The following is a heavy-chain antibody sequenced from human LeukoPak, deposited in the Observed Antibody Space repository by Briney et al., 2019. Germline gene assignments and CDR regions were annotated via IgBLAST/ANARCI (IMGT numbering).Heavy chain of an antibody. V-gene: IGHV3-23*01. CDR1: GFTFSSYA. CDR3: AKDTLIRGINWFNP. D-gene: IGHD3-10*01. J-gene: IGHJ5*02. Sequence: GGSLRLSCAASGFTFSSYAMSWVRQAPGKGLEWVSAVSGSGGSTFYADSVKGRFTISRDNSKNTLYLQMNSLRAEDTAVYYCAKDTLIRGINWFNPWGQGTLVTVSS. CDR2: VSGSGGST.